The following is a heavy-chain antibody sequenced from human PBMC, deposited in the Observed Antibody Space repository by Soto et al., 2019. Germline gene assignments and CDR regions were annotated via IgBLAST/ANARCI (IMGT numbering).Heavy chain of an antibody. Sequence: WASVKVSCKASGYTFTSYGISWVRQAPGQGLEWMGWISAYNGNTNYAQKLQGRVTMTTDTSTSTAYMELRSLRSDDTAVYYCARARVNDFWSALTPPFDYWGQGTLVTVSS. CDR3: ARARVNDFWSALTPPFDY. J-gene: IGHJ4*02. CDR2: ISAYNGNT. CDR1: GYTFTSYG. V-gene: IGHV1-18*01. D-gene: IGHD3-3*01.